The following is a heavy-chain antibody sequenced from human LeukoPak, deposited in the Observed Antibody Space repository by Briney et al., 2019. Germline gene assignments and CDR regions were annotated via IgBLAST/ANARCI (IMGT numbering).Heavy chain of an antibody. D-gene: IGHD3-22*01. CDR3: ARGPSGYSLS. Sequence: PGGSLRLSCAASGFSFSSYWMHWVRQGAGKGLVWVSRINNEGTYTTYADSVKGRFTISRDNAKNTLYLQMNSLRAEDTAVYYCARGPSGYSLSWGQGTLVTVSS. CDR1: GFSFSSYW. V-gene: IGHV3-74*01. CDR2: INNEGTYT. J-gene: IGHJ5*02.